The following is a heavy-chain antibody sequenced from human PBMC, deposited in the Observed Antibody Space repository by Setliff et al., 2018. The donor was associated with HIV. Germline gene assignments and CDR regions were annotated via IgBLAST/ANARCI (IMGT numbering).Heavy chain of an antibody. J-gene: IGHJ5*02. Sequence: HPGGSLRLSCAASGFTVSGNFMTWVRQAPGKGLEWISIIYSVSSTYYADSVKGRFTMSRDTSKNTVFLQMNSLRVEDTAVYYCARERHSEGYNSAWGFDPWGPGTLVTVSS. CDR1: GFTVSGNF. CDR2: IYSVSST. CDR3: ARERHSEGYNSAWGFDP. V-gene: IGHV3-53*01. D-gene: IGHD2-15*01.